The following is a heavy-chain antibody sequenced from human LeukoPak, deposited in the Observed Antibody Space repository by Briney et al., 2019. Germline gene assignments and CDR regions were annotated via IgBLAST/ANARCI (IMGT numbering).Heavy chain of an antibody. CDR2: ISASGGDT. D-gene: IGHD6-19*01. Sequence: PGGSLRLSCSASRFTFSNYAMSWVRQAPGRGLEWVSAISASGGDTYYTDSVKGRFTVSRDNFKNTLYLQMNSLRAEDTAVYYCAKEASGVSSGWYRNDYYYYYGMDVWGQGTTVTVSS. J-gene: IGHJ6*02. V-gene: IGHV3-23*01. CDR3: AKEASGVSSGWYRNDYYYYYGMDV. CDR1: RFTFSNYA.